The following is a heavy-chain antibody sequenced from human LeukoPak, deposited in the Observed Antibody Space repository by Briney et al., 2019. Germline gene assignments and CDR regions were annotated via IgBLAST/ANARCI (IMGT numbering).Heavy chain of an antibody. CDR1: GGSISSYY. CDR3: ARVPVNIWENWFDP. V-gene: IGHV4-59*12. Sequence: SETLSLTCTVSGGSISSYYWSWIRQPPGKGLEWIGYIYYSGSTNYSPSLKSRVTISVDTSKNQFSLKLSSVTAADTAVYYCARVPVNIWENWFDPWGQGTLVTVSS. D-gene: IGHD1-26*01. J-gene: IGHJ5*02. CDR2: IYYSGST.